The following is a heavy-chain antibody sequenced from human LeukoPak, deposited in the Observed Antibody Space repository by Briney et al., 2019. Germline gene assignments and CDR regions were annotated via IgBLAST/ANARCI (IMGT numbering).Heavy chain of an antibody. Sequence: ASVKVSCKASRYTFTSYDINWLRQATGQGLEWMGWMNPNSGNTGYAQKFQGRVTMTRNTSISTAYMELSSLRPEDTAVYYCATGRATHDAFDIWGQGTMVTVSS. CDR2: MNPNSGNT. CDR1: RYTFTSYD. CDR3: ATGRATHDAFDI. J-gene: IGHJ3*02. D-gene: IGHD7-27*01. V-gene: IGHV1-8*01.